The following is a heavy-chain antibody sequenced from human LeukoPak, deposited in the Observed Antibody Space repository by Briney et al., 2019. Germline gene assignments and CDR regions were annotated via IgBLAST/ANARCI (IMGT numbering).Heavy chain of an antibody. CDR1: GGSFSGYY. J-gene: IGHJ4*02. V-gene: IGHV4-34*01. Sequence: SETLSLTCAVYGGSFSGYYWSWIRQPPGKGLEWIGEINHSGSTNYNPSLKSRVTISVDTSKNQFSLKLSSVTAADTAVYYCARGHHYDSSGYYSSWGQGTLVTVSS. D-gene: IGHD3-22*01. CDR3: ARGHHYDSSGYYSS. CDR2: INHSGST.